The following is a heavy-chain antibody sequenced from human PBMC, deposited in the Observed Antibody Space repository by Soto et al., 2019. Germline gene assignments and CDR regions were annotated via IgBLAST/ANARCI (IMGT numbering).Heavy chain of an antibody. CDR3: ARSLSNIAVRPDY. CDR1: GYTFTGHY. D-gene: IGHD6-6*01. J-gene: IGHJ4*02. Sequence: QVQLVQSGAEVKPPGASVKVSCKASGYTFTGHYMHWVRQVSGRRLEFLGWLKPDNGGTYYAPKFQGRVTFTRDTSNTTAYMDLSRLRSDDTAVYYCARSLSNIAVRPDYWGQGTLVTVSS. V-gene: IGHV1-2*02. CDR2: LKPDNGGT.